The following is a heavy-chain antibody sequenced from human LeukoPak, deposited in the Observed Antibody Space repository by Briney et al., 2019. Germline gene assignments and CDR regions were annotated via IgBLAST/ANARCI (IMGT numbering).Heavy chain of an antibody. Sequence: SETLSLTCTVSGGSISSSSYYWGWIRQPPGKGLEWIGSIYYSGSTYYNPSLKSRVTISVDTSKNQFSLTLKSVTAADTAVYYCARGGIQLPDYWGQGILVTVSS. CDR2: IYYSGST. CDR3: ARGGIQLPDY. CDR1: GGSISSSSYY. V-gene: IGHV4-39*07. J-gene: IGHJ4*02. D-gene: IGHD1-1*01.